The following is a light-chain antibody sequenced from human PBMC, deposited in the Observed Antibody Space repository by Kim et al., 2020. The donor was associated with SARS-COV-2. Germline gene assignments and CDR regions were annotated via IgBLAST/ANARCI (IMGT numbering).Light chain of an antibody. J-gene: IGLJ3*02. CDR2: LNSDGGH. V-gene: IGLV4-69*01. CDR3: QTWGTGV. CDR1: GGNSGYA. Sequence: GASVKPTAPLGGGNSGYALAWRQQQAEKGPGYLMKLNSDGGHSRGDGIPDRFSGSGSGAERYLPISSLQSGDGADYYCQTWGTGVLGGGTQLTVL.